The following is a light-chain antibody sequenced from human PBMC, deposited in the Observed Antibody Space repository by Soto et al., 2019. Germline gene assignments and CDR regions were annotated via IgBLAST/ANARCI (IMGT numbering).Light chain of an antibody. CDR2: GSS. CDR1: QSVSGSY. V-gene: IGKV3-20*01. Sequence: EIVLTQSPGTLSLSPGERATLSCRASQSVSGSYLAWYQQKPGQSPRLLIYGSSDRATGIPDRFSGSGSETDFTLTISRVEPEDFAVYYCQQYGSSPPYTFGQGTRLEI. CDR3: QQYGSSPPYT. J-gene: IGKJ2*01.